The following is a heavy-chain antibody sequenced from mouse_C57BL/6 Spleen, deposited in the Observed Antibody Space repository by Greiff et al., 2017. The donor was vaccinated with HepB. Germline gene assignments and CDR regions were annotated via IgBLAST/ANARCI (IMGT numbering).Heavy chain of an antibody. D-gene: IGHD2-12*01. CDR2: ISYSGST. CDR1: RYSITSGYD. CDR3: ARDYDGYFDV. V-gene: IGHV3-1*01. J-gene: IGHJ1*03. Sequence: EVQLQQSGPGMVKPSQSLSLTCTVTRYSITSGYDWHWIRHFPGNKLEWMGYISYSGSTNYNPSLKSRISITHDTSKNHFFLKLNSVTTEDTATYYCARDYDGYFDVWGTGTTVTVSS.